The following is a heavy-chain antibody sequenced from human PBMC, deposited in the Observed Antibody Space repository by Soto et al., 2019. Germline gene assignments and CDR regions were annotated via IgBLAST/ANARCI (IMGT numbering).Heavy chain of an antibody. CDR1: GGSISSSSYY. Sequence: QLQLQESGPGLVKPSETLSLTCTVSGGSISSSSYYWGWIRQPPGKGLEWIGSIYYSASTYYNPSLKSRVTISVDTSKNQFSLKLSSVTAADTAVYYCARARANIAVAGTYFDYWGQGTLVTVSS. CDR3: ARARANIAVAGTYFDY. V-gene: IGHV4-39*01. J-gene: IGHJ4*02. D-gene: IGHD6-19*01. CDR2: IYYSAST.